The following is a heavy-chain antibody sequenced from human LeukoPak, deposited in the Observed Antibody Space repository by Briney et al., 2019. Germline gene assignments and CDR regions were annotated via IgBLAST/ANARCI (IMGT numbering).Heavy chain of an antibody. CDR2: TSSDLNVK. CDR3: AREGYYGSGSPPSLYFDY. D-gene: IGHD3-10*01. J-gene: IGHJ4*02. CDR1: GFTFRNYV. V-gene: IGHV3-30-3*01. Sequence: GGSLRLSCAASGFTFRNYVIHWVRQAPGKGLEWVAVTSSDLNVKLYADSVKGRFTISRDNPRSTLYLQMNSLRPEDTAIYYCAREGYYGSGSPPSLYFDYWGQGTLVTVSS.